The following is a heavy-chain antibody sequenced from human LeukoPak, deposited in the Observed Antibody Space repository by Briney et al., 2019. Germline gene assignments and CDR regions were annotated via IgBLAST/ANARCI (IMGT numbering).Heavy chain of an antibody. D-gene: IGHD4-17*01. V-gene: IGHV3-30*02. CDR2: TQFDGNKK. CDR1: GFSFSNYG. Sequence: GGSLRLSCAASGFSFSNYGMHWVRQAPGKGLEWVAFTQFDGNKKYYADSVKGRFTISRDNSKNTQYLQMNSLRVDDTAVYYCANLATVTYNPFDYWGQGTLVTVSS. J-gene: IGHJ4*02. CDR3: ANLATVTYNPFDY.